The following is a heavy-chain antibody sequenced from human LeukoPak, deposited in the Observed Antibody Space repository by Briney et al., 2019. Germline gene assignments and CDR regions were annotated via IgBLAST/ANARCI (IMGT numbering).Heavy chain of an antibody. J-gene: IGHJ4*02. Sequence: GGSLRLSCADSGFTFSTYWMSWVRQAPGKGLEWVANIKQDGSEKYYVDSVKGRFTITRDNAKNSLYLQMNSLRAEDTAVYYCARDIDGYYYGTIGSFLWFDYWGQGAQVTVSS. D-gene: IGHD3-22*01. CDR3: ARDIDGYYYGTIGSFLWFDY. CDR2: IKQDGSEK. V-gene: IGHV3-7*01. CDR1: GFTFSTYW.